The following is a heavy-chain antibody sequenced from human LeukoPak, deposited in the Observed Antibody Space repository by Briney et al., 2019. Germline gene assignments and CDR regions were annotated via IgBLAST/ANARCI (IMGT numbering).Heavy chain of an antibody. D-gene: IGHD6-13*01. CDR3: ARGTIAAAGNWFDP. J-gene: IGHJ5*02. V-gene: IGHV4-61*02. CDR2: IYTSGST. Sequence: PSETLSLTCTVSGGSISSGSYYWSWIRQPAGKGLEWIGRIYTSGSTNYNPSLKSRVTISVDTSKNQFSLKLSSVTAADTAVYYCARGTIAAAGNWFDPWGQGTLVTVSS. CDR1: GGSISSGSYY.